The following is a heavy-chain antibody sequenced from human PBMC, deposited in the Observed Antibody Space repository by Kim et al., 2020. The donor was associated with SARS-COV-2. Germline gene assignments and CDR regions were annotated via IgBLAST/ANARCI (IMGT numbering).Heavy chain of an antibody. D-gene: IGHD1-26*01. CDR1: GYTFTSYG. Sequence: ASVKVSCKASGYTFTSYGISWVRQAPGQGLEWMGWISAYNGNTNYAQKLQGRVTMTTDTSTSTAYMELRSLRSDDTAVYYCARPSIVGAASKIYYGMDVWGQGTTVTVSS. J-gene: IGHJ6*02. CDR2: ISAYNGNT. CDR3: ARPSIVGAASKIYYGMDV. V-gene: IGHV1-18*01.